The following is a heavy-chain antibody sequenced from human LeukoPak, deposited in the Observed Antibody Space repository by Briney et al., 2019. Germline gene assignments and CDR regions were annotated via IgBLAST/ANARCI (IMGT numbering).Heavy chain of an antibody. CDR1: GFTFSSYA. D-gene: IGHD2-15*01. Sequence: GGSLRLSCSASGFTFSSYAMHWVRQAPGKGLEYVSAISSNGGSTYYADSVKGRFTISRDNSKNTLYLQMNSLRAEDTAVYYCAKGVVVAAQGYWGQGTLVTVSS. V-gene: IGHV3-64*04. J-gene: IGHJ4*02. CDR3: AKGVVVAAQGY. CDR2: ISSNGGST.